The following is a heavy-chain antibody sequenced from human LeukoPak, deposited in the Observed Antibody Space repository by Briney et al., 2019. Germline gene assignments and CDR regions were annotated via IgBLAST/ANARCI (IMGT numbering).Heavy chain of an antibody. CDR3: ASFNVINYFDP. Sequence: PGGSLRLSCAASGFTFDDYGMSWVRQAPGEGLEWVSGINWNGGSTGYADSVKGRFTISRDNAKNSLYLQMNSLRAEDTALYYCASFNVINYFDPWGQGTLVTVSS. J-gene: IGHJ5*02. CDR1: GFTFDDYG. V-gene: IGHV3-20*04. D-gene: IGHD2/OR15-2a*01. CDR2: INWNGGST.